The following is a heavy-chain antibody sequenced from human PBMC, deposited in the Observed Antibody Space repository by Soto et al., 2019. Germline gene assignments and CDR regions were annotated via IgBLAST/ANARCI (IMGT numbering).Heavy chain of an antibody. J-gene: IGHJ4*02. V-gene: IGHV4-4*02. CDR3: ARHIAVTGTRGFDY. Sequence: QVQLQESGPGLVKPSGTLSLTCAVSGGSISSSNWWRWVRQPPGKGLEWIGEIYHSGTANYNPSLKRRVTISMDKSNNQISLDLSSVTAADSAVYFCARHIAVTGTRGFDYWGQGTLVTVSS. D-gene: IGHD6-19*01. CDR1: GGSISSSNW. CDR2: IYHSGTA.